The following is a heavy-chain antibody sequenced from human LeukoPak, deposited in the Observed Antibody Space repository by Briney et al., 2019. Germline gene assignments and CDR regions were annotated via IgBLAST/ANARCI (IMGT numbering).Heavy chain of an antibody. J-gene: IGHJ6*03. CDR3: AKGAAAITRPNYYMDV. CDR1: GFTFRSYG. CDR2: ISGRGGST. D-gene: IGHD2-2*01. V-gene: IGHV3-23*01. Sequence: LPGGSLRLSCAASGFTFRSYGMHWVRQAPRKGLEWVSDISGRGGSTHYADSVKGRFTISRDNSKNTLYLQMNSLRAEDTAVYYCAKGAAAITRPNYYMDVWGKGTTVTVSS.